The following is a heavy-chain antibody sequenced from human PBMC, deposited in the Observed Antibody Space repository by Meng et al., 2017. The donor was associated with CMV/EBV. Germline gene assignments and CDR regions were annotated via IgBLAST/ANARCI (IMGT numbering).Heavy chain of an antibody. Sequence: SVKVSCKASGDTFSSYAISWVRQAPGQGLEWMGGIIPILGIANYAQKFQGRVTITADKSTSTAYMELSSLRSEDTAVYYCARGDTATTSNWFDPWGQGTLVTVSS. D-gene: IGHD5-18*01. V-gene: IGHV1-69*10. CDR2: IIPILGIA. CDR3: ARGDTATTSNWFDP. J-gene: IGHJ5*02. CDR1: GDTFSSYA.